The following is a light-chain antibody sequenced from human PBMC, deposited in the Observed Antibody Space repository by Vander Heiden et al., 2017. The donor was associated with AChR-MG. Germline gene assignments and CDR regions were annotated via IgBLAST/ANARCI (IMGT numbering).Light chain of an antibody. J-gene: IGKJ4*01. Sequence: EIVFTQSPATLSLSPGERATLSCRASQSVSSFLAWYQQKPGQAPRLLIYDASNRATGIPARFSGSGSGSDFTLTITSLEPEDFAVYYCQQRSGWPLTFGGGTKVEIK. CDR2: DAS. CDR1: QSVSSF. CDR3: QQRSGWPLT. V-gene: IGKV3-11*01.